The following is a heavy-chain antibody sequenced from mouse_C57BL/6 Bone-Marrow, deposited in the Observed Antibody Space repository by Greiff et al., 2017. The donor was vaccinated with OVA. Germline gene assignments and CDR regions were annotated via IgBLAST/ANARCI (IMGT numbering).Heavy chain of an antibody. V-gene: IGHV1-15*01. CDR3: TRGSSNYYAMDY. Sequence: QVQLKQSGAELVRPGASVTLSCKASGYTFTDYEMHWVKQTPVHGLEWIGAIDPETGGTAYNQKFKGKAILNADKSSSTAYMELRRLTSEDSSVYYCTRGSSNYYAMDYWGQGPSVTVSS. D-gene: IGHD2-5*01. CDR1: GYTFTDYE. CDR2: IDPETGGT. J-gene: IGHJ4*01.